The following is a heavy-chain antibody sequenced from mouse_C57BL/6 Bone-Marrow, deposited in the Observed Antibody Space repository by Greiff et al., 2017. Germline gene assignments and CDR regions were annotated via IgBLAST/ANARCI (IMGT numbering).Heavy chain of an antibody. D-gene: IGHD2-2*01. J-gene: IGHJ2*01. Sequence: QVHVKQSGAELARPGASVKLSCKASGYTFTSYGISWVKQRTGQGLEWIGEIYPRSGNTYYNEKFKGKATLTADKSSSTAYMGIRSLTAEDSAVYFCARPRYGFNFDYWGQGTTLTVSS. CDR2: IYPRSGNT. CDR1: GYTFTSYG. V-gene: IGHV1-81*01. CDR3: ARPRYGFNFDY.